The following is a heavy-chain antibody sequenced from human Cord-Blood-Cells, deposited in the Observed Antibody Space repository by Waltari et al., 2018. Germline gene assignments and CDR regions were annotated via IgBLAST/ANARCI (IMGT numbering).Heavy chain of an antibody. Sequence: QVQLQQWGAGLLKPSETLSLTCAVYGGSFSGYYWSWIRQPPGKGLEWIGEINHSGRTNSNPSLKSHVTRSVDTSKNQFSLKLSSVTAADTAVYYCARHPPLTGFDYWGQGTLVTVSS. V-gene: IGHV4-34*01. CDR1: GGSFSGYY. CDR3: ARHPPLTGFDY. J-gene: IGHJ4*02. D-gene: IGHD7-27*01. CDR2: INHSGRT.